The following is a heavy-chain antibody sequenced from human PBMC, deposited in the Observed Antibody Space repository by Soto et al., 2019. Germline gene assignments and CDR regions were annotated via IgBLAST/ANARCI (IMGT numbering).Heavy chain of an antibody. D-gene: IGHD3-3*01. CDR3: ARDHKSSVLRFLEWLVYFDY. CDR2: ISYDGSNN. J-gene: IGHJ4*02. Sequence: QVQLVESGGGVVQPGRSLRLSCAASGFTFSSYAMHWVRQAPGKGLEWVAVISYDGSNNYYADSVKGRFTISRDNSKNTLYLQMNSLRAEDTAVYYCARDHKSSVLRFLEWLVYFDYWGQGTLVTVSS. V-gene: IGHV3-30-3*01. CDR1: GFTFSSYA.